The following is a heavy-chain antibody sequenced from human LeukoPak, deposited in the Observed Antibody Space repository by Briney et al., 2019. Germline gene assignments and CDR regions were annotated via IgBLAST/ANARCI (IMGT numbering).Heavy chain of an antibody. CDR3: AREAGYYDSSGYYYLSRYYYYGMDV. J-gene: IGHJ6*02. V-gene: IGHV4-34*01. CDR2: INHSGST. D-gene: IGHD3-22*01. CDR1: GGSFSGYY. Sequence: PSETLPLTCAVYGGSFSGYYWSWIRQPPGKGLEWIGEINHSGSTNYNPSLKSRVTISVDTSKNQFSLKLSSVTAADTAVYYCAREAGYYDSSGYYYLSRYYYYGMDVWGQGTTVTVSS.